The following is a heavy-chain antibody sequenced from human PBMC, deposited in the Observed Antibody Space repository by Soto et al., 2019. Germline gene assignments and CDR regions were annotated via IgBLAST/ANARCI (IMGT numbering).Heavy chain of an antibody. J-gene: IGHJ4*02. CDR2: IYYSGST. D-gene: IGHD3-22*01. Sequence: QVQLQESGPGLVKPSETLSLTCTVSGGSISSYYWSWIRQPPGKGLEWIGYIYYSGSTNYNPSLKSRVTISVDTSKNQFSLKLSSVTAADTAVYYCARRNYYDSRGLDYWGQGTLVTVSS. V-gene: IGHV4-59*08. CDR3: ARRNYYDSRGLDY. CDR1: GGSISSYY.